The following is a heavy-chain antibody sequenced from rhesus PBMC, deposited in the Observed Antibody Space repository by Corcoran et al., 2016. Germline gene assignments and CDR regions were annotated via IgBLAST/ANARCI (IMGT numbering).Heavy chain of an antibody. D-gene: IGHD3-22*01. CDR1: GGSISSNY. V-gene: IGHV4-160*01. CDR2: ISGSGGST. Sequence: QVQLQESGPGLVKPSETLSLTCAVSGGSISSNYWRWLRPPPGKGLEWIGLISGSGGSTDYNPSLKSRVTSSTDTSKNQFALKLSSVTAADTAVYYGARQPYWSDLYYFDYWGQGVLVTVSS. CDR3: ARQPYWSDLYYFDY. J-gene: IGHJ4*01.